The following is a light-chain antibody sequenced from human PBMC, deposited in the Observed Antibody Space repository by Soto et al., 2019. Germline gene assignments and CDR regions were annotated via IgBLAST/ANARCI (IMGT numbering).Light chain of an antibody. Sequence: QSVLTQPASVSGSPGQSITISCTGTSSDVGGYNYVSWYQQHPGTAPKLMIYEVSNRPSGVSERFSGSRSGNTASLTISGLQAEDESDYYCISYTSSSTWVFGGGTKLTVL. CDR1: SSDVGGYNY. J-gene: IGLJ3*02. CDR3: ISYTSSSTWV. CDR2: EVS. V-gene: IGLV2-14*01.